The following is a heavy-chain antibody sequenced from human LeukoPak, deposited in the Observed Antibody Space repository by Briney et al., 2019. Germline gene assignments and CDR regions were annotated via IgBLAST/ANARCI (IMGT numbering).Heavy chain of an antibody. CDR3: ARPSSGWYVLDY. J-gene: IGHJ4*02. CDR1: GYSFTSYW. D-gene: IGHD6-19*01. V-gene: IGHV5-10-1*01. CDR2: IDPSDSYT. Sequence: GESLKISCMGSGYSFTSYWISWVRQMPGKGLEWMGRIDPSDSYTNYSPSFQGHVTISADKSISTAYLQWSSLKASDTAMYYCARPSSGWYVLDYWGQGTLVTVSS.